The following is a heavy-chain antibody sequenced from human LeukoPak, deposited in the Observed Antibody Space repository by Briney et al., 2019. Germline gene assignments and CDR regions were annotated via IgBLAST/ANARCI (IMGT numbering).Heavy chain of an antibody. V-gene: IGHV3-30*18. D-gene: IGHD3-16*01. CDR1: GFTFSSYG. CDR2: ISYDGSNK. Sequence: PGGSLRLSCAASGFTFSSYGTHWVRQAPGKGLEWVAVISYDGSNKYYADSVKGRFTISRDNSKNTLYLQMNSLRAEDTAVYYCAKDRVFGTYFDYWGQGTLVTVSS. J-gene: IGHJ4*02. CDR3: AKDRVFGTYFDY.